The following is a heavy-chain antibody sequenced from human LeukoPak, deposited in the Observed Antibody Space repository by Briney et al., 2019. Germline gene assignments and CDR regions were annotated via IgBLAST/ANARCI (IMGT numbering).Heavy chain of an antibody. CDR3: ALNGREVPSGAFDI. V-gene: IGHV3-23*01. Sequence: PGGSLRLSCAASGFTFSNYAMSWVRQAPGKGLEWVSAISGSGGSTYYADSVKSRFTISRDNSKNTLYLQMNSLRAEDTAVYYCALNGREVPSGAFDIWGQGTMVTVSS. J-gene: IGHJ3*02. CDR2: ISGSGGST. CDR1: GFTFSNYA. D-gene: IGHD3-16*02.